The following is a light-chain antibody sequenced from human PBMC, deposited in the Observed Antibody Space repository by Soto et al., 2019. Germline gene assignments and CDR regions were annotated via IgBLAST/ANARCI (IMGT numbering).Light chain of an antibody. CDR1: SSNIGAGYD. CDR3: QSYDSSVSKVV. J-gene: IGLJ2*01. CDR2: GNS. Sequence: QAVVTQPPSVSGAPGQRVTISCTGSSSNIGAGYDVHWYQQLPGTAPKLLIYGNSNRPSGVPDRLSGSKSGTSASLAITGLQAEDEADYYCQSYDSSVSKVVFGGGTKLTVL. V-gene: IGLV1-40*01.